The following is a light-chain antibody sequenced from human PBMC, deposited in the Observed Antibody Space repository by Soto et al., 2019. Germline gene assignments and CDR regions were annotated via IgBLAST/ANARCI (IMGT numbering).Light chain of an antibody. J-gene: IGKJ1*01. CDR1: QSVNIW. V-gene: IGKV1-5*01. Sequence: DIQMTQSPSILSASVGDRVTITCRASQSVNIWLAWYRQKPGKAPNLLIYDASTLQSGVPSRFSGSGAGTDFALTISSLHPDDFATYYFQQYDSFPRTFGQGTRV. CDR3: QQYDSFPRT. CDR2: DAS.